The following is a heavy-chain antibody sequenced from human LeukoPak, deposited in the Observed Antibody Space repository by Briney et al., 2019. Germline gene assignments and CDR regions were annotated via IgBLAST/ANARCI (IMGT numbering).Heavy chain of an antibody. CDR3: ATTTMYYYDSSGYLWGAFDI. CDR1: GFTFDDYA. CDR2: ISWNSGSI. V-gene: IGHV3-9*01. D-gene: IGHD3-22*01. J-gene: IGHJ3*02. Sequence: GGSLRLSCAASGFTFDDYAMHWVRHAPGKGLEWVSGISWNSGSIGYADSVKGRFTISRGNAKNSLYLQMNSLRAEDTALYYCATTTMYYYDSSGYLWGAFDIWGQGTMVTVSS.